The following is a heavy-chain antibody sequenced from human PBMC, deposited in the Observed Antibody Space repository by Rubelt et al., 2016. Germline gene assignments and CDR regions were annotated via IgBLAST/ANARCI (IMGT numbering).Heavy chain of an antibody. CDR3: ARGGIHWAGDY. Sequence: QVQLQESGPGLVKASQTLSLTCTVSGGSIDSGAHFWSWMRQHPGKGLEWIGYIYYSGSTSYNPSLKSRLTISVDTSKNQFSLKLNSVTDADTAVYYCARGGIHWAGDYWGQGTLVTVSS. D-gene: IGHD3-16*01. CDR2: IYYSGST. V-gene: IGHV4-31*03. J-gene: IGHJ4*02. CDR1: GGSIDSGAHF.